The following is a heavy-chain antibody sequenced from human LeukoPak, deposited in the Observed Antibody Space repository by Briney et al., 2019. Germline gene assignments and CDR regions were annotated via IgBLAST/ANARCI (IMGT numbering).Heavy chain of an antibody. V-gene: IGHV4-59*01. D-gene: IGHD2-2*01. CDR2: ILYSGST. J-gene: IGHJ4*02. CDR3: AREHCTRTTCYFDY. CDR1: GGSISGDY. Sequence: SETLSLTCSVSGGSISGDYWSWIRQPPEKGLEWIGYILYSGSTNYNPSLKSRLTISVDTSKNQFSLKLSSVTAADTAVYYCAREHCTRTTCYFDYWGQGTLVTVSS.